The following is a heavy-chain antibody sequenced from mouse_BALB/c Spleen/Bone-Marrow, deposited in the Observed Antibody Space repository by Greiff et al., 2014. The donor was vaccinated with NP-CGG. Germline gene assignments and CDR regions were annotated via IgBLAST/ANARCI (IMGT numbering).Heavy chain of an antibody. Sequence: VQFQQSGPSLVQPSQSLSITCTVSGFSLTSYGVHWVRQSPGKGLEWLGVIWRGGSTDYNAAFMSRLRITKDNSKSQVFFKMNSLQADDTAIYYCAKTDYWGQGTTLTVSS. V-gene: IGHV2-5-1*01. J-gene: IGHJ2*01. CDR3: AKTDY. CDR2: IWRGGST. CDR1: GFSLTSYG.